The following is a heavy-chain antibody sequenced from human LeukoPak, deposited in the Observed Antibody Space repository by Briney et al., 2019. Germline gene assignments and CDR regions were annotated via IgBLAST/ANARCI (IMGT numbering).Heavy chain of an antibody. CDR2: IIPIFGTA. CDR3: ARDGSAPTPDAFDI. Sequence: SSVKVSCKASGGTFSSYAISWVRQAPGQGLEWMGRIIPIFGTANYAQKFQGRVTITTDESTSTAYMELSSLRSEDTAVYYCARDGSAPTPDAFDIWGQGTMVTVSS. CDR1: GGTFSSYA. V-gene: IGHV1-69*05. D-gene: IGHD2-15*01. J-gene: IGHJ3*02.